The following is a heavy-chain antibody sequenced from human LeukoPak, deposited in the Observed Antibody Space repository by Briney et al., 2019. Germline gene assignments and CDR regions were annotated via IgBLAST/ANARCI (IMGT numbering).Heavy chain of an antibody. CDR3: ARDRSEYYYYAMDV. Sequence: PGGSLRLSCAASGFTFSSFAMHWIRQGPGKGLEWVAVISLNGGDTNYAGSVKGRFTISRDNSKNTLYLQMNSLRAGDTAVYYCARDRSEYYYYAMDVWGQGTTVTVSS. J-gene: IGHJ6*02. V-gene: IGHV3-30*04. CDR1: GFTFSSFA. D-gene: IGHD2/OR15-2a*01. CDR2: ISLNGGDT.